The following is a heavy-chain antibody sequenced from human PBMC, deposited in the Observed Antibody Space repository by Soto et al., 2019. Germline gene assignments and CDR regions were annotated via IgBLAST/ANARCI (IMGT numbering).Heavy chain of an antibody. V-gene: IGHV3-21*01. CDR2: ISSSSSYI. CDR1: GFTFSSDS. D-gene: IGHD1-26*01. CDR3: ARDYSGSYWDYYYYYGMDV. J-gene: IGHJ6*02. Sequence: PGGSLSLSCAASGFTFSSDSMNWVRQAPGKGLERVSSISSSSSYIYYADSVKGRFTISRDNAKNSLYLQMNSLRAEDTAVYYCARDYSGSYWDYYYYYGMDVWGQGTTVTVSS.